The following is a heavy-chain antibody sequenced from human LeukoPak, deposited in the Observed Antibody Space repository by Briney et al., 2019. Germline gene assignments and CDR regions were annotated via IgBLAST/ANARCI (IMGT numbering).Heavy chain of an antibody. Sequence: GGSLRLSCAASGFTFSSYAMHWVRQAPGKGLEWVAVISYDGSNKYYADSVKGRFTISRDNAKNSLYLQMNSLRAEDTAVYYCARDKTVFSWGQGTLVTVSS. V-gene: IGHV3-30-3*01. CDR3: ARDKTVFS. D-gene: IGHD4-17*01. CDR1: GFTFSSYA. J-gene: IGHJ5*02. CDR2: ISYDGSNK.